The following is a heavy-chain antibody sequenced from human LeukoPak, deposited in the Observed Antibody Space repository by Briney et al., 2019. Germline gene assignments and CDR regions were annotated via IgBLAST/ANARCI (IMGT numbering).Heavy chain of an antibody. D-gene: IGHD4-17*01. J-gene: IGHJ4*02. V-gene: IGHV1-18*01. CDR2: ISTYNGNT. CDR3: ARESHGDYID. Sequence: ASGKVSCKASGYTFTSDGISWVRQAPGQGLEWMGWISTYNGNTNYAQKLQGRVPMTTDTSPSTAYMELRSLRSDDTAVYYCARESHGDYIDWGQGTLVTVSS. CDR1: GYTFTSDG.